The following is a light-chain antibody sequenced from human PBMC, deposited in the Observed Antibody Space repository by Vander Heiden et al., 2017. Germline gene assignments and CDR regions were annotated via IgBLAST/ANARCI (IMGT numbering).Light chain of an antibody. V-gene: IGLV1-44*01. Sequence: QSVLTQPPSASGTPGQRVTISCSGSSSNIGSNTVNWYQQLPGPAPKLLFYSNNQRPSGVPDRFSGSKSGPSASLAISGLQSEDDADYYCATWDDSLNGPWVFGGGTKLTVL. CDR3: ATWDDSLNGPWV. CDR2: SNN. J-gene: IGLJ3*02. CDR1: SSNIGSNT.